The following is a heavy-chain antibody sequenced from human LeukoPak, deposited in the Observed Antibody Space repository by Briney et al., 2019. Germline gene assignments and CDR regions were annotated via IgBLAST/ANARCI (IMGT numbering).Heavy chain of an antibody. CDR2: VNHSGST. V-gene: IGHV4-34*01. J-gene: IGHJ4*02. D-gene: IGHD3-10*01. CDR1: GGSFSGYH. Sequence: SETLSLTCAVYGGSFSGYHWSWIRQPPGKGLEWIGEVNHSGSTNYNPSLKSRVTISVDTPKNQFSLKLSSVTAADTAVYYCASRTYGSGSPTGWGQGTLVTVSS. CDR3: ASRTYGSGSPTG.